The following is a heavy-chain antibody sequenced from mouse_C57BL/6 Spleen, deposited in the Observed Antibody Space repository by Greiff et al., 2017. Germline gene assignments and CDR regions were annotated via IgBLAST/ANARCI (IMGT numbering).Heavy chain of an antibody. J-gene: IGHJ4*01. CDR3: ARERTGTVFYAMDY. CDR1: GFTFSSYA. Sequence: EVQWVESGGGLVKPGGSLKLSCAASGFTFSSYAMSWVRQTPEKRLEWVATISDGGSYTYYPDNVKGRFTISRDNAKNNLYLQMSHLKSEDTAMYYCARERTGTVFYAMDYWGQGTSVTVSS. V-gene: IGHV5-4*01. CDR2: ISDGGSYT. D-gene: IGHD4-1*01.